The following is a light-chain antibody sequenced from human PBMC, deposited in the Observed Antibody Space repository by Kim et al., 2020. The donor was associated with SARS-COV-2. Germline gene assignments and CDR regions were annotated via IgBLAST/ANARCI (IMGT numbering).Light chain of an antibody. V-gene: IGKV1-39*01. Sequence: DIQMTQSPSSLAASVGDRVTIACRASQSINTNLNWYQQKPGKAPKLLIYAASTLQSGVPSRFSGSGSGTDFTLTISRLQPEDCAVYYCQQYENSPWTFGRGTKVDIK. CDR3: QQYENSPWT. CDR1: QSINTN. J-gene: IGKJ1*01. CDR2: AAS.